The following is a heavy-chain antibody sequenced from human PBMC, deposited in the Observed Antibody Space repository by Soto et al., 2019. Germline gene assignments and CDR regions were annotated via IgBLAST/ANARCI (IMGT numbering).Heavy chain of an antibody. CDR2: IRTKIEGETT. CDR3: AREGRGLGVPGSTDV. Sequence: GCPGLSCAASGFSFSNAWMIWVRQAAGKGREWVGRIRTKIEGETTDYAAPVKGRFTISTDNAKNTPYPQMNSLRTEDTATDYCAREGRGLGVPGSTDVWGQGNHGHR. J-gene: IGHJ6*02. V-gene: IGHV3-15*05. D-gene: IGHD2-2*01. CDR1: GFSFSNAW.